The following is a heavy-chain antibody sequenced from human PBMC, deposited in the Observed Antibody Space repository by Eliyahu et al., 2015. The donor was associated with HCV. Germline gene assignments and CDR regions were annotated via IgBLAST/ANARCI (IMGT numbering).Heavy chain of an antibody. D-gene: IGHD7-27*01. Sequence: QVQLVQXGAEVRXPGASVIVXCXAXGYSFPGNXLHWVRQAPGQGLEWMGWINPHSGDTKSAQKFQGRVTLTRDTSITTAYMELSRLESDDTAIYYCARDGDLWQSQHWGQGTLVSVSS. V-gene: IGHV1-2*02. CDR2: INPHSGDT. CDR3: ARDGDLWQSQH. J-gene: IGHJ1*01. CDR1: GYSFPGNX.